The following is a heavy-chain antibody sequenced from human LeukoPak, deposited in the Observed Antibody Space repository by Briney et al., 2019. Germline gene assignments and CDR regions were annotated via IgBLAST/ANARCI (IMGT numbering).Heavy chain of an antibody. CDR2: ISSSSSTI. V-gene: IGHV3-48*02. CDR1: GFTFSSYS. Sequence: GGSLRLSCAASGFTFSSYSMNWVRQAPGKGLEWVSYISSSSSTIYYADSVKGRFTTSRDNAKNSLYLQMNSLRDEDTAVYYCARDRRLGYCSSTSCYYFDYWGQGTLVTVSS. D-gene: IGHD2-2*01. CDR3: ARDRRLGYCSSTSCYYFDY. J-gene: IGHJ4*02.